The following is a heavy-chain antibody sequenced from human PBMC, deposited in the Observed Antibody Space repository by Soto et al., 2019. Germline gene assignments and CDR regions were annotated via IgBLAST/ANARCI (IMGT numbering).Heavy chain of an antibody. Sequence: SETLSLTCTVSGGSISSGDYYWTWIRHHPGKGLEWIGYIYYSGSTKHNPSLKSRITISVDTSKNQFSLKLNSVTAADTAVYYCARTKTSSTSFHVDYWGQGTQVTVSS. J-gene: IGHJ4*02. CDR1: GGSISSGDYY. D-gene: IGHD2-2*01. CDR2: IYYSGST. V-gene: IGHV4-31*03. CDR3: ARTKTSSTSFHVDY.